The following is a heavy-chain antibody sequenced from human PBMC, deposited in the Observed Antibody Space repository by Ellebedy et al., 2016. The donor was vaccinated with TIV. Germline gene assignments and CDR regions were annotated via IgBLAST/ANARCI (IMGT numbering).Heavy chain of an antibody. CDR2: ISNDGSTT. V-gene: IGHV3-74*01. CDR3: TRDPNEWELPPDF. CDR1: GFTFSSYW. J-gene: IGHJ4*02. Sequence: PGGSLRLSCAASGFTFSSYWMHWVRQGPGKGLVWVSRISNDGSTTGYADSVKGRFTISRDNAKHTLYLQMNSLRAEDTAVYYCTRDPNEWELPPDFWGQGTLVTVSS. D-gene: IGHD1-26*01.